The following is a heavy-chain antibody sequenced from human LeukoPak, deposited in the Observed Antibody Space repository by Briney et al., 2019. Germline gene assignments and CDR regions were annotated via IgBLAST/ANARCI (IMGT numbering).Heavy chain of an antibody. J-gene: IGHJ3*02. Sequence: ASVKVSCRASGYTFHTYDITWVRQAPGQGLEWMGWIRPQNGATNYAQKLQGRVTMTTDASTSTVHMELRSLRSDDTAVYYCARVGRSGSPGAFDIWGQGTMVIVSA. CDR1: GYTFHTYD. CDR3: ARVGRSGSPGAFDI. D-gene: IGHD1-26*01. V-gene: IGHV1-18*01. CDR2: IRPQNGAT.